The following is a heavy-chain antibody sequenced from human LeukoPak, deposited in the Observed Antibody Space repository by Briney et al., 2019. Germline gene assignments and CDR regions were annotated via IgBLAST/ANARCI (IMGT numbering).Heavy chain of an antibody. Sequence: PSETLSLTCTVSGGSISSHYWSWIRQPPGKGLEWIGYIYYSGSTNYNPSLKSRVTISVDTSKNQFSLKLSSVTAADTAVYYCAREYYDFWSGPVYPYYYYYMDVWGKGTTVTVPS. CDR1: GGSISSHY. CDR3: AREYYDFWSGPVYPYYYYYMDV. CDR2: IYYSGST. V-gene: IGHV4-59*11. D-gene: IGHD3-3*01. J-gene: IGHJ6*03.